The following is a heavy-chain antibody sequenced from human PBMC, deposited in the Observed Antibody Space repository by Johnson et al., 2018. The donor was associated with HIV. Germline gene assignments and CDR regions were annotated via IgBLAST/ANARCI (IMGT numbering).Heavy chain of an antibody. Sequence: VQLVESGGGLVKPGGSLRLSCAASGFTFSSYAMHWVRQAPGKGLEWVAVISYDGSNNYYADSVKGRFTISRDNSKNTLYLQMNSLRAEDTALYYCARDKVGVSAFDIWGQGTMVTVSS. CDR1: GFTFSSYA. CDR2: ISYDGSNN. J-gene: IGHJ3*02. D-gene: IGHD3-16*01. CDR3: ARDKVGVSAFDI. V-gene: IGHV3-30*04.